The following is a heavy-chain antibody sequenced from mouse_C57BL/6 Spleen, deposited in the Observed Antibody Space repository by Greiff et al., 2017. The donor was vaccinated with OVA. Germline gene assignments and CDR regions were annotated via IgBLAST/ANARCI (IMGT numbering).Heavy chain of an antibody. Sequence: EVQVVESGPELVKPGASVKIPCKASGYTFTDYNMDWVKQSHGKSLEWIGDINPNNGGTIYNQKFKGKATLTVDKSSSTAYMELRSLTSEDTAVYYCARRSRRDWYFDVWGTGTTVTVSS. J-gene: IGHJ1*03. CDR1: GYTFTDYN. V-gene: IGHV1-18*01. CDR2: INPNNGGT. CDR3: ARRSRRDWYFDV.